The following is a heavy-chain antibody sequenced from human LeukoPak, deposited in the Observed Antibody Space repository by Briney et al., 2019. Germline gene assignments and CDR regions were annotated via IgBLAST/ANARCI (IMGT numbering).Heavy chain of an antibody. CDR3: ARVEMPTTIFDY. CDR2: VNLQGST. Sequence: SGTLSLTCGVSGGSITNTNYWTWVRQPPGKGLEWIGEVNLQGSTNYNPSLMGRVAISVDKSENHISLQLTSVTAADTAVYYCARVEMPTTIFDYWGQGALVTVSS. V-gene: IGHV4-4*02. CDR1: GGSITNTNY. D-gene: IGHD5-24*01. J-gene: IGHJ4*02.